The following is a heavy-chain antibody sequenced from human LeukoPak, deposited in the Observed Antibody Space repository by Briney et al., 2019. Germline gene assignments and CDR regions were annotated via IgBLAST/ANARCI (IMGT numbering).Heavy chain of an antibody. CDR2: MNPNSGNT. Sequence: ASVEVSCKASGYTFTSYDINWVRQATGQGLEWMGWMNPNSGNTGYAQKFQGRVTITRNTSISTAYMELSSLRSEDTAVYYCARGRKVRGVPSYYYYMDVWGKGTTVTVSS. J-gene: IGHJ6*03. CDR3: ARGRKVRGVPSYYYYMDV. V-gene: IGHV1-8*03. D-gene: IGHD3-10*01. CDR1: GYTFTSYD.